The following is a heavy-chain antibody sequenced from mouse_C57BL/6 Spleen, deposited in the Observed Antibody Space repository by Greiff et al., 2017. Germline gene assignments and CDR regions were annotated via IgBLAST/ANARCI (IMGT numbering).Heavy chain of an antibody. Sequence: EVQLQQSGPELVKPGASVKIPCKASGYTFTDYNMDWVKQSHGKSLEWIGDINPNNGGTIYNQKFKGKATLTVDKSSSTAYMELRSLTSEDTAVYYCARCDGYYPSYAMDYWGQGTSVTVSS. CDR3: ARCDGYYPSYAMDY. CDR2: INPNNGGT. J-gene: IGHJ4*01. D-gene: IGHD2-3*01. V-gene: IGHV1-18*01. CDR1: GYTFTDYN.